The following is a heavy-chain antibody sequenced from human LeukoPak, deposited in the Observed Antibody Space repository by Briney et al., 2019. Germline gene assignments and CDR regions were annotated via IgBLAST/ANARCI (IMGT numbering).Heavy chain of an antibody. CDR2: INSDGSST. D-gene: IGHD6-19*01. CDR3: ARVYSSAFPRMDA. CDR1: GFTFSNYW. Sequence: GGPLRLSCAASGFTFSNYWMHWVRHGPGKGLVWVSRINSDGSSTRYADSVKGRFTISRDNAKNTLCLQMNSLRAEDTAVYYCARVYSSAFPRMDAWGQGTTVTVSS. V-gene: IGHV3-74*01. J-gene: IGHJ6*02.